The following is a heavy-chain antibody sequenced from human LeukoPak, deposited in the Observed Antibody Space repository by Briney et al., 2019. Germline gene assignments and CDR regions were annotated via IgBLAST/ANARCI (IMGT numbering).Heavy chain of an antibody. J-gene: IGHJ4*02. CDR3: ARDSTWLLDY. CDR1: GFTFSSHW. V-gene: IGHV3-7*03. D-gene: IGHD6-19*01. Sequence: GGSLRLSCTASGFTFSSHWMTWVRQPPGKGLEWVANIKEDGSVKYYVDSVKGRFTISRDNTKNALYLQMNSLRADDTAVYFCARDSTWLLDYWGQGTPITVSS. CDR2: IKEDGSVK.